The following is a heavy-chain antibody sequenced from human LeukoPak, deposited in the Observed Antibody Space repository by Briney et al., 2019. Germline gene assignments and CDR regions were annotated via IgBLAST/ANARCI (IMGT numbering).Heavy chain of an antibody. CDR2: IYPGDSDT. Sequence: GESLKISCKGSGYSFTSYWIGWVRQMPGKGLEWMGIIYPGDSDTRYSASFQGQVNISADQSISTPHPQWRRLEALRPATYYCGRHRSRRFLEGSIWGQGTMVTVSS. CDR1: GYSFTSYW. CDR3: GRHRSRRFLEGSI. J-gene: IGHJ3*02. V-gene: IGHV5-51*01. D-gene: IGHD3-3*01.